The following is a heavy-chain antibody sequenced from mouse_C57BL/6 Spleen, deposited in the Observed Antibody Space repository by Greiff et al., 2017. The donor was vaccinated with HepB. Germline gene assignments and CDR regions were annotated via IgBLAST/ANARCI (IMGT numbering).Heavy chain of an antibody. Sequence: VMLQQSGPELVKPGASVKISCKASGYAFSSSWMNWVKQRPGKGLAWIGRIYPGDGDTNYNGKFKGKATLTADKSSSTAYKQLSSLTSEDSAVYFGARRDYGSSYGYFDVWGTGTTVTVSS. D-gene: IGHD1-1*01. J-gene: IGHJ1*03. V-gene: IGHV1-82*01. CDR2: IYPGDGDT. CDR1: GYAFSSSW. CDR3: ARRDYGSSYGYFDV.